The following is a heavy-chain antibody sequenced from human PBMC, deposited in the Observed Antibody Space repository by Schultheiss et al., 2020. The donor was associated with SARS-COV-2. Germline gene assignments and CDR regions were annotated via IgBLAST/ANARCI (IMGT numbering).Heavy chain of an antibody. V-gene: IGHV1-69*13. CDR1: GYTFTGYY. CDR3: ARDSSSFDP. J-gene: IGHJ5*02. Sequence: SVKVSCKASGYTFTGYYIHWVRQAPGQGLEWMGGIIPIFGTANYAQKFQGRVTITADESTSTAYMELSSLRSEYTAVYYCARDSSSFDPWGQGTLVTVSS. CDR2: IIPIFGTA. D-gene: IGHD6-6*01.